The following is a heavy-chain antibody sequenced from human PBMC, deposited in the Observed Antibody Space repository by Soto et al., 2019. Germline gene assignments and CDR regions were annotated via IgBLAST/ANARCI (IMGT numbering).Heavy chain of an antibody. Sequence: EVQLVESGGGLVQPGRSLRLSCAVSGFTFDDYAMHWVRQAPGKGLEWVSGISWNSGSIGYADSVRGRFTISRDNAKNSLSLQMNSLRAEDTALYYCATDRNSGYWRYFDLWGRGTLVTVSS. CDR3: ATDRNSGYWRYFDL. CDR2: ISWNSGSI. V-gene: IGHV3-9*01. J-gene: IGHJ2*01. D-gene: IGHD5-12*01. CDR1: GFTFDDYA.